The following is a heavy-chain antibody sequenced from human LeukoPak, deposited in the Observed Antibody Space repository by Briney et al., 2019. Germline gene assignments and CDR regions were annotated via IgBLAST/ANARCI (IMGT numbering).Heavy chain of an antibody. CDR1: GGTFSSYA. CDR2: IIPILGIA. V-gene: IGHV1-69*04. D-gene: IGHD2-2*01. J-gene: IGHJ6*02. CDR3: ARAGDCSSTSCYGDHYYYYGMDV. Sequence: SVKVSCKASGGTFSSYAISWVRQAPGQGPEWMGRIIPILGIANYAQKFQGRVTTSADKSTSTAYMELSSLRSEDTAVYYCARAGDCSSTSCYGDHYYYYGMDVWGQGTTVTVSS.